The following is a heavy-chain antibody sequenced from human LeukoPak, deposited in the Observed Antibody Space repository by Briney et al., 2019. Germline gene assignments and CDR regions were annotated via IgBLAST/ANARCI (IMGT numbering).Heavy chain of an antibody. D-gene: IGHD1-7*01. Sequence: GGSLRLSCAASGFTVSSNYMSWVRQAPGKGLEWVSVIYSGGSTYYADSVKGRFTISRDNSKNTLYLQMNSLRAEDTALYYCAKSPMYNWNSDYFDYWGQGTLVTVSS. V-gene: IGHV3-53*01. CDR1: GFTVSSNY. J-gene: IGHJ4*02. CDR2: IYSGGST. CDR3: AKSPMYNWNSDYFDY.